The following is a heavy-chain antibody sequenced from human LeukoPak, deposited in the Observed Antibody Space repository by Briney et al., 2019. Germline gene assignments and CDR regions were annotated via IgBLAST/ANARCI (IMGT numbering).Heavy chain of an antibody. CDR3: AATLTVTTGRTYYGMDV. J-gene: IGHJ6*02. CDR1: GFTFTTSA. V-gene: IGHV1-58*01. CDR2: IVVGSGNI. Sequence: SVKVSCKASGFTFTTSAVQWVRQARGQRLEWIGWIVVGSGNINYAQKFQERVTITRDMSTSTAYMELRSLRSEDTAVYYCAATLTVTTGRTYYGMDVWGQGTTVTVSS. D-gene: IGHD4-17*01.